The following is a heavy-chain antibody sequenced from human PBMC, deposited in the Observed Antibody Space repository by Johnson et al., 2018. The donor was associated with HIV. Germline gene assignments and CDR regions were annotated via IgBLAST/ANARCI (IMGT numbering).Heavy chain of an antibody. CDR2: IGTAGDT. Sequence: VKLVESGGGVVQPGRSLRLSCAASGFTFSSYDMHWVRQATGKGLEWVSAIGTAGDTYYPGSVKGRFTISRENAKNSLYLQMNSLRAGDTAVYYCARASNYEYDAFDIWGQGTMVTVSS. D-gene: IGHD1-7*01. CDR3: ARASNYEYDAFDI. V-gene: IGHV3-13*01. J-gene: IGHJ3*02. CDR1: GFTFSSYD.